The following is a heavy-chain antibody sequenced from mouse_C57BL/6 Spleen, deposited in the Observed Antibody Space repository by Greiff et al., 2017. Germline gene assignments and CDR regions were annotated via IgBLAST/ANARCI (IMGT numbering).Heavy chain of an antibody. V-gene: IGHV1-15*01. CDR3: TRLLRGYAMDY. CDR1: GYTFTDYE. J-gene: IGHJ4*01. CDR2: IDPETGGT. D-gene: IGHD1-1*01. Sequence: QVHVKQSGAELVRPGASVTLSCKASGYTFTDYEMHWVKPTPVHGLEWIGAIDPETGGTAYNQKFKGKAILTADKSSSTAYMELRSLTSEDSAVYYCTRLLRGYAMDYWGQGTSVTVSS.